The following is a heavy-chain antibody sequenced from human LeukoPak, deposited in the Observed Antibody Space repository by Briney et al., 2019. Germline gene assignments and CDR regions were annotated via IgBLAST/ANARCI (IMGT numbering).Heavy chain of an antibody. J-gene: IGHJ6*02. V-gene: IGHV3-23*01. CDR1: GFTFSSYA. Sequence: PGGSLRLSCAASGFTFSSYAMSWVRQAPGKGLEWVSGISGSGGSTNYADSVKGRFTISRDNSKNTLYLQLNSLGVEDTAVYYCAKDGPSVRYFDWPLGAMDVWGQGTTVTVSS. CDR2: ISGSGGST. D-gene: IGHD3-9*01. CDR3: AKDGPSVRYFDWPLGAMDV.